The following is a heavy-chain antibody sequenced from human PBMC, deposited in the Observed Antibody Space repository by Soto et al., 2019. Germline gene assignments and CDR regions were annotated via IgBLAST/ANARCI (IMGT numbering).Heavy chain of an antibody. CDR1: GFIFSSYA. CDR2: LNGGGSNT. V-gene: IGHV3-23*01. CDR3: AKDKDGVITRSHFDY. D-gene: IGHD3-22*01. Sequence: EGQFLQSGGCLVQPGGSLRLSCTGSGFIFSSYAMSWVRQAPGKGLEWISGLNGGGSNTLYADSVKGRFTIARDNFQNTLYLQMNSLRAEDTAVYYCAKDKDGVITRSHFDYWGQGNLVTVSS. J-gene: IGHJ4*02.